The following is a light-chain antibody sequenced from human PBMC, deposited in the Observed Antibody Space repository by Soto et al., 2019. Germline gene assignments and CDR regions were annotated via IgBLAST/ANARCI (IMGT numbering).Light chain of an antibody. CDR3: QQYGSSPPWT. CDR1: QSVSSY. CDR2: GAS. V-gene: IGKV3-20*01. J-gene: IGKJ1*01. Sequence: EIVLTQSPATLSLSPGERATLSCRASQSVSSYLAWYQQKPGQAPRLLMYGASSRATGIPDRFSGSGSGTDFTLTISRLEPEDFAVYYCQQYGSSPPWTFGQGTKVDIK.